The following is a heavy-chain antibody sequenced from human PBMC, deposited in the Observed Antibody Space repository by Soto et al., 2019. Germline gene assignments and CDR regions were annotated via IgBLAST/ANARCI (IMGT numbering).Heavy chain of an antibody. V-gene: IGHV4-59*08. CDR1: GGSISSYY. CDR3: ARQYRGTFDY. D-gene: IGHD2-15*01. J-gene: IGHJ4*02. CDR2: IYYSGGT. Sequence: TLSVTRTGSGGSISSYYWGLIRQPQGKGLEWVGYIYYSGGTNYHPSLKSRVTLAVDTPKHQSSLKPTSVTAADTAVYYCARQYRGTFDYWAQGPLVTVSS.